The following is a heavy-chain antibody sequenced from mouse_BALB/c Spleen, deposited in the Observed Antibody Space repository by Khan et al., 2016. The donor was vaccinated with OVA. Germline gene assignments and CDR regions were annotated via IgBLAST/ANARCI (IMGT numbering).Heavy chain of an antibody. CDR3: ARRTTGYAMDY. CDR1: GYTFPSNT. J-gene: IGHJ4*01. V-gene: IGHV1-4*01. CDR2: INTRSDYT. Sequence: QVQLKQSGAELARPGASVKMSCKASGYTFPSNTMHWVKQRPGQGLEWIGYINTRSDYTIYNEKFKEKVTLTADISSTTAYMQMSSLTSDDSAVYYCARRTTGYAMDYWGQGTSVTVSS. D-gene: IGHD2-14*01.